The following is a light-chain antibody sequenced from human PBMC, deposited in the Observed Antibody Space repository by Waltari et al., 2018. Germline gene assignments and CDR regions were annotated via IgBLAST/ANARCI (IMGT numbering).Light chain of an antibody. V-gene: IGLV2-14*01. J-gene: IGLJ3*02. CDR1: SSDVGRYNY. Sequence: QSALTQPASVSGSPGQSITISCTGSSSDVGRYNYVSWYQQFPDRAPKLMNYDVTNPPSGVSTRFSGSESANAASLTVSGLQPEDEADYYCASYIPGSTLVCGGGTKLTVL. CDR2: DVT. CDR3: ASYIPGSTLV.